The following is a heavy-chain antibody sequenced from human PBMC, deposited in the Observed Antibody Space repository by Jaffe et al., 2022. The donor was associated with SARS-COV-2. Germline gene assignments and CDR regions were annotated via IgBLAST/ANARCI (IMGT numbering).Heavy chain of an antibody. CDR2: INPSGGST. V-gene: IGHV1-46*01. Sequence: QVQLVQSGAEVKKPGASVKVSCKASGYTFTSYYMHWVRQAPGQGLEWMGIINPSGGSTSYAQKFQGRVTMTRDTSTSTVYMELSSLRSEDTAVYYCARDFVALAAAGTGGDWFDPWGQGTLVTVSS. CDR3: ARDFVALAAAGTGGDWFDP. CDR1: GYTFTSYY. J-gene: IGHJ5*02. D-gene: IGHD6-13*01.